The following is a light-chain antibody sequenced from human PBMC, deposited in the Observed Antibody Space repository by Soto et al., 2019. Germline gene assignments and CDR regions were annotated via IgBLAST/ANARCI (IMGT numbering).Light chain of an antibody. CDR2: GAS. Sequence: EIVMTQSPATLSVSPGERATLSCRASQSVSSNLAWYQQKPGQAPRLLIYGASTRATGIPARFSGSGSGTEFTLTISSLQSEDFVVYYCQQYNNWPPGPWTFGQGTKVEIK. V-gene: IGKV3-15*01. CDR3: QQYNNWPPGPWT. CDR1: QSVSSN. J-gene: IGKJ1*01.